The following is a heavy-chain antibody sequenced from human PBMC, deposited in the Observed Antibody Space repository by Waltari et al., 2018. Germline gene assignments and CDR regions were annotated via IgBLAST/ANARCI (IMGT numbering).Heavy chain of an antibody. Sequence: QVQLQQWGAGLLKPSETLSLTCAVYGGSFSGYYWSWIHQPLGKGLEWIGEINHSGSTNYNPSLKSRVTISVDTSKNQFSLKLSSVTAADTAVYYCARGKAPDYYYYYMDVWGKGTTVTVSS. CDR1: GGSFSGYY. J-gene: IGHJ6*03. V-gene: IGHV4-34*01. CDR2: INHSGST. CDR3: ARGKAPDYYYYYMDV.